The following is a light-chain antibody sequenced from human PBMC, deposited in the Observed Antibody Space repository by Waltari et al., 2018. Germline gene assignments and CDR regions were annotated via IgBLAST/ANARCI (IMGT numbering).Light chain of an antibody. V-gene: IGLV3-1*01. Sequence: SPLLVIYQDTKRPSGIPERFSGSKSGNAATLTISGTQAMDEADYYCQALGTGAWVFGGGTKLTVL. CDR3: QALGTGAWV. CDR2: QDT. J-gene: IGLJ3*02.